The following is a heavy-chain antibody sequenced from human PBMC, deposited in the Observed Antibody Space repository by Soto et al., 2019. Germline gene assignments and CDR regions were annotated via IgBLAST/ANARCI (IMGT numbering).Heavy chain of an antibody. V-gene: IGHV3-74*01. CDR2: INSDGSST. CDR3: ARELGIAADGPYDNWFDP. Sequence: XVSLRRSCAASGFTVSSYWMHWVRQAPGKGLVWGSRINSDGSSTSYADSVKGRFTISRDNAKNTLYLQMNSLRAEDTAVYYCARELGIAADGPYDNWFDPWGQRTRVTVSS. CDR1: GFTVSSYW. D-gene: IGHD6-13*01. J-gene: IGHJ5*02.